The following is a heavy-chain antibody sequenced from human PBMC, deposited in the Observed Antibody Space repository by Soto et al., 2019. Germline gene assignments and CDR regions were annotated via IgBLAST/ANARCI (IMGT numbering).Heavy chain of an antibody. Sequence: ASVKVSCKASVYTFTSYGISWVRQAPGQGLEWMGWISAYNGNTNYAQKLQGRVTMTTDTSTSTAYMELRSLRSDDTAVYYCARVDYDYVWGSYRPPNYFDYWGQGTLVTVSS. J-gene: IGHJ4*02. CDR1: VYTFTSYG. V-gene: IGHV1-18*01. CDR3: ARVDYDYVWGSYRPPNYFDY. CDR2: ISAYNGNT. D-gene: IGHD3-16*02.